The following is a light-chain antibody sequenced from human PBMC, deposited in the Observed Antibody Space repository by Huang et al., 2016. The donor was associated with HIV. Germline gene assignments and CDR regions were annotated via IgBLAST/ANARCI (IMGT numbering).Light chain of an antibody. CDR2: AAS. V-gene: IGKV1-27*01. Sequence: GDRVTITCRSSQDIRNYLAWYQQKPWTAPNLLISAASTLQSGVPSRFSGSGSGTDFTLTIGSLQPEDVATYYCQKYNSAPYTFGQGTKLEIK. CDR3: QKYNSAPYT. J-gene: IGKJ2*01. CDR1: QDIRNY.